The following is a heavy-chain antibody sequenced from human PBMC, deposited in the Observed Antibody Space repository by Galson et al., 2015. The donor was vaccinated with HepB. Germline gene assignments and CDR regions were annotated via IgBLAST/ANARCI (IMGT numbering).Heavy chain of an antibody. D-gene: IGHD3-3*01. J-gene: IGHJ2*01. CDR3: AREYDFWSGYSIRKNFWYFDL. CDR2: IYTTRST. CDR1: GGSISSYS. Sequence: SETLSLTCTVSGGSISSYSWSWIRQPAGKGLEWIGRIYTTRSTNYNPSLKSRVTMSVDTSKNQFSLKLSSVTAADTAVYYCAREYDFWSGYSIRKNFWYFDLWGRGTLVTVSS. V-gene: IGHV4-4*07.